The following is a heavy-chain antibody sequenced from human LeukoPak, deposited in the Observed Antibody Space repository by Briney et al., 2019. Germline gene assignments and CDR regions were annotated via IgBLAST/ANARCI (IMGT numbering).Heavy chain of an antibody. Sequence: GGALRLSCAASGVTFSSYAMSWGRQAPGKGLEWVSVITGNGVSTFYADSVKGRFTISRDNSKNTLYLQMNSLRAEDTAVYFCAKDLRGGCSSTSCYPPGYWGQGTLVTVSS. V-gene: IGHV3-23*01. CDR1: GVTFSSYA. D-gene: IGHD2-2*01. CDR2: ITGNGVST. CDR3: AKDLRGGCSSTSCYPPGY. J-gene: IGHJ4*02.